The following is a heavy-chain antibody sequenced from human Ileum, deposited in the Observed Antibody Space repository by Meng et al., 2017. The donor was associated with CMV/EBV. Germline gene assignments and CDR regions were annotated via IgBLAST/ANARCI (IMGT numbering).Heavy chain of an antibody. CDR1: GYKFTDYG. CDR2: IATFNGNT. J-gene: IGHJ4*02. Sequence: SCKTSGYKFTDYGFSWVRKAPGQGLEWMGWIATFNGNTNYAQRMQGRVTMSRDTSTSTVYMELRSLRYDDTAVYYCARDWDYGDPADYWGQGTLVTVSS. V-gene: IGHV1-18*01. CDR3: ARDWDYGDPADY. D-gene: IGHD4-17*01.